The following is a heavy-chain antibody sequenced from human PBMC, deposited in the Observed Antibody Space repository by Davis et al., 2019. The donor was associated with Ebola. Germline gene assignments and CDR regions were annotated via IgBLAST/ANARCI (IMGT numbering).Heavy chain of an antibody. Sequence: WGSLRLSCQGSGYSFTSYWIGWVRQMPGKGLEWMGIIYPGDSDTRYSPSFQGQVTISADKSISTAYLQWSSLKASDTAMYYCARHGTVAATLRYYYYGMDVWGQGTTVTVSS. CDR1: GYSFTSYW. CDR2: IYPGDSDT. V-gene: IGHV5-51*01. CDR3: ARHGTVAATLRYYYYGMDV. D-gene: IGHD2-15*01. J-gene: IGHJ6*02.